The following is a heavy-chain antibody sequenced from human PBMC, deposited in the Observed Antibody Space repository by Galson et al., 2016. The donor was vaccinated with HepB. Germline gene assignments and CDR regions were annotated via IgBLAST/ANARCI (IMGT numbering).Heavy chain of an antibody. Sequence: SLRLSCAVSGFTFSNFAMHWVRQVPGKGLEWVAVLSSDGNYKNYEDSVNGGFTISRDNSKNTLYLQMNSLRGDDTAVYFCSKDGFPTGFCGGHSCYRLDYWGQGTLVSVSS. J-gene: IGHJ4*02. CDR1: GFTFSNFA. CDR2: LSSDGNYK. D-gene: IGHD2-15*01. V-gene: IGHV3-30*04. CDR3: SKDGFPTGFCGGHSCYRLDY.